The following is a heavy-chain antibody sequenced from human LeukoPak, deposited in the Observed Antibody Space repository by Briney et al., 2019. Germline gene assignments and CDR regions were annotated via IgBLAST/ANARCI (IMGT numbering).Heavy chain of an antibody. V-gene: IGHV3-11*01. D-gene: IGHD5-12*01. Sequence: GGSLRLSCAASGFTFSDYYMSWIRQAPGKGLEWASYISSSGSTIYYADSVKGRFTISRDNVKNSLYLQMNSLRAEDTAVYYCARDRGYDWPYGAFDIWGQGTMVTVSS. CDR2: ISSSGSTI. CDR3: ARDRGYDWPYGAFDI. CDR1: GFTFSDYY. J-gene: IGHJ3*02.